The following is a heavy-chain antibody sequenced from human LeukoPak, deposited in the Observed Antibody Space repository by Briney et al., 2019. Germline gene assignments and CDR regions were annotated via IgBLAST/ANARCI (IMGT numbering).Heavy chain of an antibody. V-gene: IGHV3-48*03. Sequence: GGSLRLSCAASGFTFSSYEMNWVRQAPGKGLEWVSYIDSSGSTIHYADSVKGRFTISRDNAKNSLYLQKNSLRAEDTAVYYCARTKEMATISYFDAWGQGTLVTVSS. J-gene: IGHJ4*02. D-gene: IGHD5-24*01. CDR1: GFTFSSYE. CDR3: ARTKEMATISYFDA. CDR2: IDSSGSTI.